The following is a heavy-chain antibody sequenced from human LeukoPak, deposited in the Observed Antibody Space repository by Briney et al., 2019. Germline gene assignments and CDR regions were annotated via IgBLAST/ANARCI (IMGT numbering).Heavy chain of an antibody. V-gene: IGHV3-74*01. D-gene: IGHD2-2*01. CDR2: INSDGSGT. Sequence: PGGSLRLSCTASGFTFSSYWMHWVRQAPGEGLVWVSHINSDGSGTSYADSVKGRFTISRDNAKNTLFLQMTSLRAEDTAVYYCARSEYDFQYWGQGTLVTVSS. J-gene: IGHJ4*02. CDR3: ARSEYDFQY. CDR1: GFTFSSYW.